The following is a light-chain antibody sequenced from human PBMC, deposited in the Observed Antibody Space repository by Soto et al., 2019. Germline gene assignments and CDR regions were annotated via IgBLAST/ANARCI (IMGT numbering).Light chain of an antibody. CDR2: EVT. J-gene: IGLJ1*01. Sequence: QSALTQPPSASGSPGQSLTISCTGTSSDVGAYKYVSWYQQYPGKAPKLMIYEVTKRPSGVPDRFSGPKSGNTASLTVSGLQAEDEADYYCSSYAGSNIYVFGTGTKLTVL. V-gene: IGLV2-8*01. CDR3: SSYAGSNIYV. CDR1: SSDVGAYKY.